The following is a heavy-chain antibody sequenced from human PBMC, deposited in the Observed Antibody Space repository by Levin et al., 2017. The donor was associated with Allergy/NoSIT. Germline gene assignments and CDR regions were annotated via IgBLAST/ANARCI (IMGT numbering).Heavy chain of an antibody. D-gene: IGHD3-10*01. CDR3: VRDLEGYRGVIRFDF. CDR2: VDGHGTRI. CDR1: GFSFSAYS. J-gene: IGHJ4*02. V-gene: IGHV3-48*01. Sequence: PAASVKVSCAVSGFSFSAYSMNWVRQAPGKGLEWLAYVDGHGTRIFYADSAKGRFTISRDNAQNSLYLQMNSLRAEDSGTYYCVRDLEGYRGVIRFDFWGQGTLVTVSS.